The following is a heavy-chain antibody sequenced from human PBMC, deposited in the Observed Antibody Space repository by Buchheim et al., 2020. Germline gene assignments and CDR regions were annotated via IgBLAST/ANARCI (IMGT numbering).Heavy chain of an antibody. CDR3: AGSLDSSGYSHYYYGRDV. Sequence: EVQLVESGGGLVQTGGSLRLSCAGSGFTFNSYWMNWVRQAPGKGLEWVANIKEDGSEKNYVDSVKGRFTISRDNAENSVYLKTNGLRAEDTAFYYWAGSLDSSGYSHYYYGRDVGGKGTT. J-gene: IGHJ6*04. D-gene: IGHD3-22*01. CDR2: IKEDGSEK. CDR1: GFTFNSYW. V-gene: IGHV3-7*01.